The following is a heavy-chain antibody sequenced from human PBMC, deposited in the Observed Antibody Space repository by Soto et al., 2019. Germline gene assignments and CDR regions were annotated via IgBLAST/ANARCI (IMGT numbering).Heavy chain of an antibody. D-gene: IGHD3-3*01. V-gene: IGHV4-61*01. CDR3: AREGYDFWSGYYFDY. J-gene: IGHJ4*02. Sequence: PSETLSLTCTVSGGSVSSGSYYWSWIRQPPGKGLEWIGYIYYSGSTNYNPSLKSRVTISVDTSKNQFSLKLSSATAADTAVYYCAREGYDFWSGYYFDYWGQGTLVTVSS. CDR1: GGSVSSGSYY. CDR2: IYYSGST.